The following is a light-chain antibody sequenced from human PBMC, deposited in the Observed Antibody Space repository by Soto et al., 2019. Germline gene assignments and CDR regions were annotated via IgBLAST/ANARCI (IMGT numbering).Light chain of an antibody. CDR2: DAS. V-gene: IGKV3-11*01. CDR1: QSVSSY. Sequence: EIVLTQSPATLSLSPGERATLSCRASQSVSSYLAWYQQKPGQAPRLLIYDASNRATGIPARFSGSGSGTDFALTISSLEPEDFAVYYCQRTACGPGTKVDIK. J-gene: IGKJ3*01. CDR3: QRTA.